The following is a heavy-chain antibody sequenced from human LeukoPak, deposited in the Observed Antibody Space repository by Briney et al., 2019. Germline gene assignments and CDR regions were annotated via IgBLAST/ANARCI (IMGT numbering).Heavy chain of an antibody. CDR1: GFTFSSYA. D-gene: IGHD3-3*01. J-gene: IGHJ4*02. Sequence: PGGSLRLSCAASGFTFSSYAMSWVRQAPGKGLEWVSAISGSGGSTYYADSVKGRFTISRDNSKNTLYLQMNSLRAEDTAVYYCAKDLPPYYDFWSGYYFDYWGQETLVTVSS. CDR2: ISGSGGST. V-gene: IGHV3-23*01. CDR3: AKDLPPYYDFWSGYYFDY.